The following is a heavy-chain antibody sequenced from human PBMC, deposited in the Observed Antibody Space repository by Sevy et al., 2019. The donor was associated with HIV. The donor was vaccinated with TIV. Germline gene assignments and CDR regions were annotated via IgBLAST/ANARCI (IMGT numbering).Heavy chain of an antibody. V-gene: IGHV3-48*02. CDR1: GFTFSSYS. Sequence: GGTLRLSCAASGFTFSSYSMNWVRQAPGKGLEWVSYISSSSSTIYYPDSVKGRFTITRDNAKNSLSLQMNSLRDEDTAVNYCARDGDIGVGPAAINGMDVWGQGTTVTVSS. CDR3: ARDGDIGVGPAAINGMDV. CDR2: ISSSSSTI. J-gene: IGHJ6*02. D-gene: IGHD2-2*01.